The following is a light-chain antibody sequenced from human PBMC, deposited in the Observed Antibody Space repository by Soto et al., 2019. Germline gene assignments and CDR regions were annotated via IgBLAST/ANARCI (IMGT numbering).Light chain of an antibody. V-gene: IGLV2-14*01. Sequence: QSALTQPASVSGSPGQSITISCTGTSSDVGGYNYVTWYQQHPGKAPKLMIYEVSNRSSGVANRFSGSKSGNTASLTICGLQAEDEADYYCSAYTSSSTLVIFGGGTELTVL. CDR3: SAYTSSSTLVI. CDR2: EVS. CDR1: SSDVGGYNY. J-gene: IGLJ2*01.